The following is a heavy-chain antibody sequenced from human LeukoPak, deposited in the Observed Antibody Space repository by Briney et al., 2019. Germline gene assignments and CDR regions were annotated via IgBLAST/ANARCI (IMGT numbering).Heavy chain of an antibody. J-gene: IGHJ4*02. Sequence: GGSLRLSCAASGYTFSSYWMSWVRQAPGKGLEWVSYISSSSSTIYYADSVKGRFTISRDNAKNSLYLQMNSLRDEDTAVYYCAREQSGSYLTFGFDYWGQGTLVTVSS. D-gene: IGHD1-26*01. CDR1: GYTFSSYW. CDR2: ISSSSSTI. CDR3: AREQSGSYLTFGFDY. V-gene: IGHV3-48*02.